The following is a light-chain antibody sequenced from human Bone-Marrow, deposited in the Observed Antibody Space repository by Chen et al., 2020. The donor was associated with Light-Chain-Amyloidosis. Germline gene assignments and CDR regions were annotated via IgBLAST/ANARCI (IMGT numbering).Light chain of an antibody. CDR3: QQCYSLIT. Sequence: EIVLTQSPATLSLSPGERGTLSCRASQSVSTCLAWYQQKPGQAPRLLISDASNRATGIPARFSGSGSVTDFTLTISSLEPEDFGVYYCQQCYSLITFGQGTRLEIK. V-gene: IGKV3-11*01. J-gene: IGKJ5*01. CDR2: DAS. CDR1: QSVSTC.